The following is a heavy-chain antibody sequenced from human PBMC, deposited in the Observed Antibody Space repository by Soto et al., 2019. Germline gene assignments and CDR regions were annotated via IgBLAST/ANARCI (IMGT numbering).Heavy chain of an antibody. J-gene: IGHJ6*02. CDR3: ARDRGYSYGTLFLGYHYGMDV. CDR2: INPNSGGT. CDR1: GYTFTGYY. Sequence: GASVKVSCKASGYTFTGYYMHWVRQAPGQGLEWMGWINPNSGGTNYAQKFQGRVTMTRDTSISTAYMELSRLRSDDTAVYYCARDRGYSYGTLFLGYHYGMDVWGQGTTVTVSS. D-gene: IGHD5-18*01. V-gene: IGHV1-2*02.